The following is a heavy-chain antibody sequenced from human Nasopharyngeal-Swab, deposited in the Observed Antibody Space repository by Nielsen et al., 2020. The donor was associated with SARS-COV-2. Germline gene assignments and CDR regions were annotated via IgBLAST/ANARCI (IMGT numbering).Heavy chain of an antibody. CDR3: AKDWWGLPVPHHY. CDR2: ISGSGSTL. D-gene: IGHD2-15*01. J-gene: IGHJ4*02. Sequence: GESLKISCAASGFTFSDHSMIWVRQAPGQGLGWVSYISGSGSTLYYADSVKGRITVSRDNAKSSVYLQMNSLRAEDTAVYYCAKDWWGLPVPHHYWGQGTLVTVSS. V-gene: IGHV3-48*01. CDR1: GFTFSDHS.